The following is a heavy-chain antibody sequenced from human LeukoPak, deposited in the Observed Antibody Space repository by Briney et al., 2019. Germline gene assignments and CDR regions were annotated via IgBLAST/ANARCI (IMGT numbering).Heavy chain of an antibody. CDR2: ISAYNGNT. Sequence: ASVKVSCKASGYTFTSYGISWVRQAPGQGLEWMGWISAYNGNTNYAQKLQGRVTMTTDTSTSTAYMELRSLRSDDTAVYYCARALSVVVVITNWFDPWGQGTLVTVSS. CDR3: ARALSVVVVITNWFDP. J-gene: IGHJ5*02. D-gene: IGHD3-22*01. CDR1: GYTFTSYG. V-gene: IGHV1-18*01.